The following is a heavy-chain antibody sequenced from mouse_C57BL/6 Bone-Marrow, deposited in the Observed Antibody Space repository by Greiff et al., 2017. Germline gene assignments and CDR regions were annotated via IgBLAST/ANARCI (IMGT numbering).Heavy chain of an antibody. CDR2: ISNGGGST. Sequence: EVMLVESGGGLVQPGGSLKLSCAASGFTFSDYYMYWVRQTPEKRLEWVAYISNGGGSTYYPDTVKGRFTISRDNAKNTLYLQMSRLKSEDTAMYYCARQGYYEVWGKGTTVTVSS. CDR1: GFTFSDYY. J-gene: IGHJ1*03. V-gene: IGHV5-12*01. CDR3: ARQGYYEV.